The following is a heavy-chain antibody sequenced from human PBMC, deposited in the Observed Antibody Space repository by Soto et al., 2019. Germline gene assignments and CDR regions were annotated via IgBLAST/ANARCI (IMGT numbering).Heavy chain of an antibody. J-gene: IGHJ5*02. Sequence: QVQLVQSGAEVKKPGASVKISCKASGYTFTRYTMNWVRQAPGQRLEWMGWINPDNGNTKSSQKFQDRVIITGDTSASTAYMDLSSLRSEDTAVYYCARGIATGQLDPWGQGTLVTVSS. D-gene: IGHD2-15*01. CDR2: INPDNGNT. CDR1: GYTFTRYT. CDR3: ARGIATGQLDP. V-gene: IGHV1-3*01.